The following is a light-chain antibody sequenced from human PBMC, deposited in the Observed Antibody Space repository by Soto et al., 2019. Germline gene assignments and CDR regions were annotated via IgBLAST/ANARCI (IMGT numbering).Light chain of an antibody. CDR1: NSDVGGYNY. V-gene: IGLV2-8*01. Sequence: QSALTQPPSASGSPGQSVTISCTGINSDVGGYNYVSWYQQYPGKAPKLIIYEVNERPSGVPDRFSGSKSGNTASLTFSGLQTADEADYYCSSYAGSNWYVFGTGTKVTVL. J-gene: IGLJ1*01. CDR3: SSYAGSNWYV. CDR2: EVN.